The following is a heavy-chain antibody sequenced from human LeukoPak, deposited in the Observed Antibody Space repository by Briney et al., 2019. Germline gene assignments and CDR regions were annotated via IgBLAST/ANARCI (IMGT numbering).Heavy chain of an antibody. J-gene: IGHJ4*02. V-gene: IGHV4-39*07. D-gene: IGHD1-26*01. CDR1: GGSISSSSYY. CDR3: ARDFVDGSYYYFDY. Sequence: PSETLSLTCTVSGGSISSSSYYWGWIRQPPGKGLEWIESIYYSGSTYYNPSLKSRVTISVDTSKNQFSLKLSSVTAADTAVYYCARDFVDGSYYYFDYWGQGTLVTVSS. CDR2: IYYSGST.